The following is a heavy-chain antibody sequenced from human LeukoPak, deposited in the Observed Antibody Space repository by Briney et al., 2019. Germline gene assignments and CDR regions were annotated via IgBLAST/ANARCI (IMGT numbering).Heavy chain of an antibody. Sequence: ASVKVSCKVSGSTLTEFSIHWVRQAPGKGLEWMGGFVPEDDETIYAQSFQGRVTMTEDTSTDTAYMELSSLRSEDTAMYYCATIAPGDLFDSWGQGTLVTVSS. CDR3: ATIAPGDLFDS. D-gene: IGHD7-27*01. V-gene: IGHV1-24*01. CDR2: FVPEDDET. CDR1: GSTLTEFS. J-gene: IGHJ4*02.